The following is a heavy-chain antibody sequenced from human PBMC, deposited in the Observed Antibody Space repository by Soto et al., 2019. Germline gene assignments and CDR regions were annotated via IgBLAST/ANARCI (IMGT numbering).Heavy chain of an antibody. D-gene: IGHD1-26*01. Sequence: ASVKASCKASGYTFTNYGISCVRQAPGQGLEWMGWISADNGNTNYAQRFQGRVTMTTDTSTSTAYMELRSLRSDDTAVYYCVRDDFGLGIDYWGLGTLVTVSS. CDR2: ISADNGNT. J-gene: IGHJ4*02. V-gene: IGHV1-18*01. CDR3: VRDDFGLGIDY. CDR1: GYTFTNYG.